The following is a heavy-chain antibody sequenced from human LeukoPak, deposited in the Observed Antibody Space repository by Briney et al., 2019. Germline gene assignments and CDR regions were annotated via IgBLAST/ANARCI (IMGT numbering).Heavy chain of an antibody. V-gene: IGHV4-61*01. CDR3: ARVPSSQQLDPDY. CDR1: GGSVSSGSYY. Sequence: SETLSLTCTVSGGSVSSGSYYWSWIRQLPGKGLEWIGYIYYSGSTNYNPSLKSRVTISVDTSKNQFSLKLSSVTAADTAVYYCARVPSSQQLDPDYWGQGTLVTVSS. J-gene: IGHJ4*02. D-gene: IGHD6-13*01. CDR2: IYYSGST.